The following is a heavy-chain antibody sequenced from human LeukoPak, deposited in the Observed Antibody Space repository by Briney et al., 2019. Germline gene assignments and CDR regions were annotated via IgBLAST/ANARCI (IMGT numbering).Heavy chain of an antibody. J-gene: IGHJ5*02. V-gene: IGHV3-7*01. CDR2: IKQDGSEK. Sequence: SGGSLRLSCAASGFTFSSYWMSWVRQAPGKGLEWVANIKQDGSEKYYVDSVKGRFTFSRDNAKNSLYLQMNSLRAEDTAVYYCARDLGYDFWSGYYRGDWFDPWGQGTLVTVSS. CDR1: GFTFSSYW. CDR3: ARDLGYDFWSGYYRGDWFDP. D-gene: IGHD3-3*01.